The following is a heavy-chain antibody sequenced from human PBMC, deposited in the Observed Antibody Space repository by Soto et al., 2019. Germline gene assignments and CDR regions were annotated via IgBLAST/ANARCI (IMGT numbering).Heavy chain of an antibody. V-gene: IGHV4-59*01. CDR1: GGSISSYY. CDR2: IYYSGST. D-gene: IGHD3-3*01. Sequence: PSETLSLTCTVSGGSISSYYWSWIRQPPGKGLEWIGYIYYSGSTNYNPSLKSRVTISVDTSKNQFSLKLSSVTAADTAVYYCAGGRAAYYDFWSGYDPDYYYYGMDVWGQGTLVTVSS. J-gene: IGHJ6*02. CDR3: AGGRAAYYDFWSGYDPDYYYYGMDV.